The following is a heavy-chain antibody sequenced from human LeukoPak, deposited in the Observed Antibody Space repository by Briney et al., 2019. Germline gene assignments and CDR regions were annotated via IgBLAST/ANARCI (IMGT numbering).Heavy chain of an antibody. CDR2: INSSSRVI. J-gene: IGHJ5*02. D-gene: IGHD2/OR15-2a*01. V-gene: IGHV3-48*04. Sequence: PGGSLRLSCAASGFIFSDYGMNWIRQAPGRGLEWISYINSSSRVIEYADSVKGRFTISRDNAKKSLFLQMNSLRAEDSALYYCVRSPWDGNVNDFYGHRFDPWGQGTLVTVCS. CDR3: VRSPWDGNVNDFYGHRFDP. CDR1: GFIFSDYG.